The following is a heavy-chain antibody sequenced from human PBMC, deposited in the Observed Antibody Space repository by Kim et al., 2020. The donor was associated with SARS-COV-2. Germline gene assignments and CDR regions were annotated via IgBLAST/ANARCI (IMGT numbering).Heavy chain of an antibody. V-gene: IGHV1-3*01. D-gene: IGHD3-10*01. Sequence: LPGRVTISRDTSASTVYMELRSLRSGDTAVYYCASTGYFGSGSFLYFDYWGQGTLVTVSS. CDR3: ASTGYFGSGSFLYFDY. J-gene: IGHJ4*02.